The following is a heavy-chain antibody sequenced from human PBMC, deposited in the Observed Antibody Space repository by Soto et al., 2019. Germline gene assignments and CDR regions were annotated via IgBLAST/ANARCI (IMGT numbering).Heavy chain of an antibody. Sequence: EVQLVQSGAEVKKPGESLRISCKGSGYSFTSYWIIWVRQMPGKGLEWMGRIDPSDSYTNYSPSFQGHVTISADKSISTAYLQWSSLTASDTAMYYCARLPPRVRGGHYYYGMDVWGQGTTVTVSS. V-gene: IGHV5-10-1*01. J-gene: IGHJ6*02. D-gene: IGHD3-10*01. CDR1: GYSFTSYW. CDR3: ARLPPRVRGGHYYYGMDV. CDR2: IDPSDSYT.